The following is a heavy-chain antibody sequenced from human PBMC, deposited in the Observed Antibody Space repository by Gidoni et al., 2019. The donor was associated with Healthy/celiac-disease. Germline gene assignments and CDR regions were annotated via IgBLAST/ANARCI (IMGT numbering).Heavy chain of an antibody. CDR1: GCSISSCGYY. CDR3: AIAFGVPAAINWFDP. J-gene: IGHJ5*02. Sequence: QVQLQASGPGLVKPSQTLSLTFTFSGCSISSCGYYWRWIRQHPGKGLEWIWYIYYSGSTYYNTSLKSRVTISEDKSKNQFSLKLGSVTAADTDVYYCAIAFGVPAAINWFDPWGQGTLVTVSS. CDR2: IYYSGST. V-gene: IGHV4-31*03. D-gene: IGHD2-2*02.